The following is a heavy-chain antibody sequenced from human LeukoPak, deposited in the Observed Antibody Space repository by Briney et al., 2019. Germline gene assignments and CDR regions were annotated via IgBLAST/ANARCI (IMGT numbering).Heavy chain of an antibody. Sequence: SETLSLTCTVSGGSISSSSYYWGWIRQPPGKGLEWIGSNSGSTYYNPSLKSRVTISVDTSKNQFSLKLSSVTAADTAVYYCARWTTISGTPSRYYMDVWGKGTTVTISS. CDR3: ARWTTISGTPSRYYMDV. CDR1: GGSISSSSYY. CDR2: NSGST. J-gene: IGHJ6*03. V-gene: IGHV4-39*07. D-gene: IGHD3-10*01.